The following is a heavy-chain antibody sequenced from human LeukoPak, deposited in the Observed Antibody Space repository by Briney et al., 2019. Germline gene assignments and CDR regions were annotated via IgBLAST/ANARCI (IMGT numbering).Heavy chain of an antibody. D-gene: IGHD6-19*01. CDR3: ARDTQSSGWNIFDY. Sequence: GASVKVSCKASGYTFTSYGITWVRQAPGQGLEWMGWVGSYSGNINYAEKFQGRVTMTTDTSTSTAYMELRSLRSDDTAVYYCARDTQSSGWNIFDYWGQGTLVTVSS. CDR1: GYTFTSYG. J-gene: IGHJ4*02. CDR2: VGSYSGNI. V-gene: IGHV1-18*01.